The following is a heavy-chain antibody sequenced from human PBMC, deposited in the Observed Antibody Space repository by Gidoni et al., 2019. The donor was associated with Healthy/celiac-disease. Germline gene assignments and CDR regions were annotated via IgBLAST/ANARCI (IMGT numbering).Heavy chain of an antibody. V-gene: IGHV1-69*01. D-gene: IGHD6-13*01. CDR2: IITIFGTA. CDR1: GGTFSSYA. J-gene: IGHJ4*02. CDR3: ARAPNKGYRRVEFDY. Sequence: QVQLVQSWAEVKKPGSSVKVSCKSSGGTFSSYAIRWRRQAPGQGLEWMGGIITIFGTANYAQKFQGRVKITADESTSTAYMELSSLRSEDKAVYYCARAPNKGYRRVEFDYWGQGTLVTVSS.